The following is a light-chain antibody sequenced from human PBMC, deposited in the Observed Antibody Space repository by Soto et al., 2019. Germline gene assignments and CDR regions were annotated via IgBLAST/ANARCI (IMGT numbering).Light chain of an antibody. CDR1: SSNIGSLYD. J-gene: IGLJ2*01. Sequence: QAVVTQPPSVSGAPGQRVIISCTGSSSNIGSLYDVHWYQQLPGTAPKLLIYDNSNRPSGVPDRFSGSKSGTSASLAITGLQAEDEADYYCQSYDSSLSASVFGGGTKLTVL. CDR3: QSYDSSLSASV. CDR2: DNS. V-gene: IGLV1-40*01.